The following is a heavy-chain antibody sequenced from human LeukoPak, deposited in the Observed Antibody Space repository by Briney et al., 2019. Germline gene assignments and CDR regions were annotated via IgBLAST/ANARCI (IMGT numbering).Heavy chain of an antibody. V-gene: IGHV4-4*07. CDR3: ARDSSQNYDFWSGYFDY. CDR1: GGSISSYY. J-gene: IGHJ4*02. D-gene: IGHD3-3*01. Sequence: SETLSLTCTVSGGSISSYYWSWIRQPAGKGLEWIGRIYTSGCTNYNPSLKSRVTMSVDTSKNQFSLKLSSVTAADTAVYYCARDSSQNYDFWSGYFDYWGQGTLVTVSS. CDR2: IYTSGCT.